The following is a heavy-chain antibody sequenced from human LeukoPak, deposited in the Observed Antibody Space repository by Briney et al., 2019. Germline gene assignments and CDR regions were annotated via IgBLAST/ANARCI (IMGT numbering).Heavy chain of an antibody. J-gene: IGHJ4*02. CDR1: GFTFSSYS. V-gene: IGHV3-21*01. CDR2: ISSSSSYI. D-gene: IGHD1-26*01. CDR3: ARDLPTSEVGATGSFDY. Sequence: GGSLRLYCAASGFTFSSYSMNWVRQAPGKGLESVSSISSSSSYIYYADSVKGRFTISRDNAKNSLYLQMNSLRAEDTAVYYCARDLPTSEVGATGSFDYWGQGTLVTVSS.